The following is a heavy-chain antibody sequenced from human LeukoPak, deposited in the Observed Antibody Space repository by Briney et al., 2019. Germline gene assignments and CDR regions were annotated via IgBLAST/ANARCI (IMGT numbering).Heavy chain of an antibody. Sequence: ASMKVSCKASGYTFTSYYMHWVRQAPGQGLEWMGIINPSGGSTSYAQKFQGRVTMTRDTSTSTVYMELSSLRSEDTAVYYCARSPRSSGWYGRWFDPWGQGTLVTVSS. CDR3: ARSPRSSGWYGRWFDP. J-gene: IGHJ5*02. V-gene: IGHV1-46*03. CDR1: GYTFTSYY. D-gene: IGHD6-19*01. CDR2: INPSGGST.